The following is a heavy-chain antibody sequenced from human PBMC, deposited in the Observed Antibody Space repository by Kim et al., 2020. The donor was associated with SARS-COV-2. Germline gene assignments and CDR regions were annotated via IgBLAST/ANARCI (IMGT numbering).Heavy chain of an antibody. Sequence: SETLSLTCNVSGGSISSSSYYWGWIRQPPGKGLEWIGSVYHSGSTYYNPSLKSRVTISIDTSENQFSLKLSSVTAADTAVYYCASHSTGWYVPFGYWGQGTLVTVSS. CDR2: VYHSGST. D-gene: IGHD6-19*01. J-gene: IGHJ4*02. CDR1: GGSISSSSYY. V-gene: IGHV4-39*01. CDR3: ASHSTGWYVPFGY.